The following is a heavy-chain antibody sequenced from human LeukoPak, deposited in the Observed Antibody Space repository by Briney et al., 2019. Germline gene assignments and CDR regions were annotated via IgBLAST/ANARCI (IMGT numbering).Heavy chain of an antibody. J-gene: IGHJ5*02. CDR3: ASLVVVTAANWFDP. CDR2: IYYSGST. D-gene: IGHD2-21*02. CDR1: GGSISSGGYY. V-gene: IGHV4-31*03. Sequence: PSQTLSLTCTVSGGSISSGGYYWSWIRQHPGKGLEWIGYIYYSGSTYYNPSLKSRVTISVDTSKNQFSLKLSSVTAADTAVYYCASLVVVTAANWFDPWAREPWSPSPQ.